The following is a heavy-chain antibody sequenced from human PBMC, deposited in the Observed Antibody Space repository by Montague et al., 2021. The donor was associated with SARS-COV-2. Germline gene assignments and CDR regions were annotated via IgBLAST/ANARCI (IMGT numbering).Heavy chain of an antibody. CDR3: ARLRDGVVPSPILVVGTYYSYDYMDV. Sequence: SETLSLTCAVHGTSFSSYSWYWIRQPPGTGLEWIWEINHGGSTKYNPSLKIRLTISADTSNNQFSLKLTSVAAADSAVYYCARLRDGVVPSPILVVGTYYSYDYMDVWGRGTTVTVSS. CDR1: GTSFSSYS. V-gene: IGHV4-34*01. J-gene: IGHJ6*03. CDR2: INHGGST. D-gene: IGHD3-22*01.